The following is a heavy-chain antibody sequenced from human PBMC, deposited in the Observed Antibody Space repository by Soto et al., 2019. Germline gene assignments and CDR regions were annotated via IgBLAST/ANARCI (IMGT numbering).Heavy chain of an antibody. D-gene: IGHD6-13*01. CDR1: GGSISSSNW. CDR3: HVGWQLVQDYYYYGMDV. V-gene: IGHV4-4*02. CDR2: IYHSGST. J-gene: IGHJ6*02. Sequence: SETLSLTCAVSGGSISSSNWWSWVRQPPGKGLEWIGEIYHSGSTNYNPSLKSRVTISVDKSKNQFSLKLSSVTAADTAVYYCHVGWQLVQDYYYYGMDVWGQGTTVTVSS.